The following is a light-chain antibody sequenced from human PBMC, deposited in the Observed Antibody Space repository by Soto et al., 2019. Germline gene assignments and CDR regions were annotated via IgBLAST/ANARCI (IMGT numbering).Light chain of an antibody. CDR1: SSDVGGYNY. CDR2: EVS. V-gene: IGLV2-8*01. J-gene: IGLJ1*01. CDR3: SSYAGSNIPYV. Sequence: QSVLTRPPSASGSPGQSVTISCTGTSSDVGGYNYVSWYQQHPGKAPKLMIYEVSKRPSGVPDRFSGSKSGNTASLTVSGLQAEDEADYYCSSYAGSNIPYVFGTGTKLTVL.